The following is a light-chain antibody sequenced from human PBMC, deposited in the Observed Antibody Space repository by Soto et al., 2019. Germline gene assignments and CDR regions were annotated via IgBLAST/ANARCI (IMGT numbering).Light chain of an antibody. Sequence: EIVLTQSPGTLSLSPWERATLSCRASQSVSSSRLAWYRQKPGQAPRLFIYGASSRATGIPDRFSGSGSGTDFTLTISRLEPEDFAVYYCQQYGSSLWTFGQGTKVDIK. CDR3: QQYGSSLWT. J-gene: IGKJ1*01. CDR1: QSVSSSR. CDR2: GAS. V-gene: IGKV3-20*01.